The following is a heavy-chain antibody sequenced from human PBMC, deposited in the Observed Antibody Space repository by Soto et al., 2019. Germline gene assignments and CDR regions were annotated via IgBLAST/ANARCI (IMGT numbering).Heavy chain of an antibody. V-gene: IGHV3-9*01. D-gene: IGHD1-7*01. J-gene: IGHJ6*02. CDR2: ISWNSGSI. Sequence: PGGSLRLSCAASGFTFDDYAMHWVRQAPGKGLEWVSGISWNSGSIGYADSVKGRFTISRDNAKNSLYLQMNSLRAEDTALYYCAKDIGLTGPTGYYYRMDVWGQGTTVPVSS. CDR3: AKDIGLTGPTGYYYRMDV. CDR1: GFTFDDYA.